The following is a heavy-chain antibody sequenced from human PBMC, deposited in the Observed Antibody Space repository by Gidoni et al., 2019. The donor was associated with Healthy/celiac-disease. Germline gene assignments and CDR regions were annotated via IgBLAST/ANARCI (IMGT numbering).Heavy chain of an antibody. V-gene: IGHV3-9*01. J-gene: IGHJ5*02. D-gene: IGHD6-13*01. CDR1: GFTFDDYA. Sequence: EVQLVASGGGLVQPGRYLRLSCAASGFTFDDYAMHWVRQAPGKGLEWVSGISWNSGSIGYADSVKGRFTISRDNAKNSLYLQMNSLRAEDTALYYCAKDIGSSWYGGWFDPWGQGTLVTVSS. CDR2: ISWNSGSI. CDR3: AKDIGSSWYGGWFDP.